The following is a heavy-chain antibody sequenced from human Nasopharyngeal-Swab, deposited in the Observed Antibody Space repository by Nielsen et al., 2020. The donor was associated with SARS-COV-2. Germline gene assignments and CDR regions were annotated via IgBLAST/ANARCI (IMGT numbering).Heavy chain of an antibody. CDR1: GYTFSNHS. D-gene: IGHD3/OR15-3a*01. Sequence: SVKVSCKASGYTFSNHSMHWVRQAPGQRLEWMGWINPVNENTKYSQKFQGRVTITRDTSANIGYMELNSLRSEDTALYYCARDLDTWGIFDYWGQGTLVTVSS. CDR2: INPVNENT. V-gene: IGHV1-3*01. J-gene: IGHJ4*02. CDR3: ARDLDTWGIFDY.